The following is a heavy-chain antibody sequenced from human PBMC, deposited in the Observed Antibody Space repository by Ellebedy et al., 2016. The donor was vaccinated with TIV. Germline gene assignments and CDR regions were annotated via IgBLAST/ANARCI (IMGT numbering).Heavy chain of an antibody. V-gene: IGHV3-23*01. J-gene: IGHJ4*02. CDR1: GFTFSDYA. CDR2: VSESDGRT. D-gene: IGHD1-1*01. Sequence: PGGSLRLSCAASGFTFSDYAMAWVRQVPGKGLEWVSAVSESDGRTFYADSVKGRFTISRDNSKNTLFLQMNSLTAGDTAVYYCTKRADNWGFFDYWGQGTLVTVSS. CDR3: TKRADNWGFFDY.